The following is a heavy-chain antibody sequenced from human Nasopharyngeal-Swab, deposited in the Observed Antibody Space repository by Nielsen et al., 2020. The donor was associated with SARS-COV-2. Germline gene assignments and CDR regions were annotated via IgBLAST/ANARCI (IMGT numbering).Heavy chain of an antibody. CDR1: GGSVRGGTYY. D-gene: IGHD3-10*01. CDR3: ARYGAGGSRITMVRGYMDV. J-gene: IGHJ6*03. Sequence: SETLSLTCTVSGGSVRGGTYYWNWIRQPPGKGLEWIGYIDYSASTNYNPSLKSRVTISVDTSKNQFSLKLSSVTAADTAVYYCARYGAGGSRITMVRGYMDVWGKGTTVTVSS. V-gene: IGHV4-61*01. CDR2: IDYSAST.